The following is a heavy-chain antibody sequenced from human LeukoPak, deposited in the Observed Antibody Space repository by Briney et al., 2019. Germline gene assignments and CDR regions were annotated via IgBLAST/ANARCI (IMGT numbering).Heavy chain of an antibody. J-gene: IGHJ6*03. V-gene: IGHV3-30*02. CDR3: AKEKNFYLDV. CDR2: IRYDGSDK. CDR1: GFTFSRYG. D-gene: IGHD2/OR15-2a*01. Sequence: GSLRLPCAASGFTFSRYGMHWVRQTPGKGLEWVAFIRYDGSDKYYTDSVKGRFAISRDSSKNTLSLQMNSLRGEDTAIYYCAKEKNFYLDVWGKGTTVTVSS.